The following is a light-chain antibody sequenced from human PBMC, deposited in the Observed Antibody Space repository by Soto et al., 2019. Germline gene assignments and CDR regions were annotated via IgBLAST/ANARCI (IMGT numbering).Light chain of an antibody. J-gene: IGKJ1*01. CDR3: QQFGSSAWT. Sequence: ESVLTQSPGTLSLSPGEKATLSCRASQSVSSSYLAWYQQKPGQAPRLLIYGASSRATGIPDRFSGSGSGTDFTLTVSRLEPEDFAVYDCQQFGSSAWTFGQGLKVEIK. V-gene: IGKV3-20*01. CDR1: QSVSSSY. CDR2: GAS.